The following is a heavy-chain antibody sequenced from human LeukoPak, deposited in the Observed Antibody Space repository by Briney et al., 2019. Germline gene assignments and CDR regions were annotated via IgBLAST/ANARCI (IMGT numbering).Heavy chain of an antibody. CDR1: GYTLTELS. D-gene: IGHD3-22*01. CDR3: ATGRYYDSSGYYYFHY. Sequence: EASVKVSCKVSGYTLTELSMHWVRQAPGKGLEWMGGFDPEDGETIYAEKFQGRVTMAEDTSTDTAYMELSSLRSEDTAVYYCATGRYYDSSGYYYFHYWGQGTLVTVSS. J-gene: IGHJ4*02. CDR2: FDPEDGET. V-gene: IGHV1-24*01.